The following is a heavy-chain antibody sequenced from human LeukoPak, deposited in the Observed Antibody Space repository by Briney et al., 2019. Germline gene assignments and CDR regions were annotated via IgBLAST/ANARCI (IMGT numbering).Heavy chain of an antibody. J-gene: IGHJ4*02. CDR2: INPNSGGT. CDR1: GYTLTAYY. D-gene: IGHD6-19*01. CDR3: ATPPLNGYTSGWYSFDY. Sequence: ASVKVSCKASGYTLTAYYMHWVRQAPGQGLEWMGWINPNSGGTNYAQKFQDRVTMTRDTSISTASMELNRLRSDDTAVYYCATPPLNGYTSGWYSFDYWGQGTLVTVSS. V-gene: IGHV1-2*02.